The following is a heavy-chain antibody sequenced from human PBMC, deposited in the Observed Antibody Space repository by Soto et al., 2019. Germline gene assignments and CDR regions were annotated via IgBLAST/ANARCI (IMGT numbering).Heavy chain of an antibody. V-gene: IGHV3-64D*06. Sequence: GGSLSLSCSASGFTFSSYAMHWVRQAPGKGLEYVSTISSNGGSTYYADSVKGRFTISRDTSKNTLYLQMSSLRAEDTAVYYSVFSAFGWYFDLWGRGTLVTGSS. CDR2: ISSNGGST. CDR1: GFTFSSYA. D-gene: IGHD3-10*01. J-gene: IGHJ2*01. CDR3: VFSAFGWYFDL.